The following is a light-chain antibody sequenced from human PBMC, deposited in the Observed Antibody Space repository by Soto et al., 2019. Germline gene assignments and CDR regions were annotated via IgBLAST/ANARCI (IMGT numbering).Light chain of an antibody. CDR3: CSYAGSPYV. J-gene: IGLJ1*01. V-gene: IGLV2-11*01. CDR1: SSDVDRNNY. Sequence: QSVLTQPRSVSGSPGQSVTISCTGTSSDVDRNNYVSWYQHHPGKAPKLMIYDVSTRPSGVPDRFSGSKSGTTASLTISGLQAEDEADYYCCSYAGSPYVFGTGTKVTVL. CDR2: DVS.